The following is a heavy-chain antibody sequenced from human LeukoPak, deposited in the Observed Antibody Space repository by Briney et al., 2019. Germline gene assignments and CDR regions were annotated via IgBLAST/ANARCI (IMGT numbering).Heavy chain of an antibody. V-gene: IGHV3-9*01. CDR3: AKVGDYYDSSGYYDY. Sequence: GGSLRLSCAASGFTFDDYAMHWVRQAPGKGLEWVSGISWNSGSIGYADSVKGRFTISRDNAKNSLYLQMNSLRAEDTALYYCAKVGDYYDSSGYYDYWGQGTLVTVSS. J-gene: IGHJ4*02. D-gene: IGHD3-22*01. CDR2: ISWNSGSI. CDR1: GFTFDDYA.